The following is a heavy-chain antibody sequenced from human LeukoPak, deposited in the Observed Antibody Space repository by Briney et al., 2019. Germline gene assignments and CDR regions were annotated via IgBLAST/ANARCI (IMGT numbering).Heavy chain of an antibody. CDR3: ATESDSSGCYGRERYYYGMDV. V-gene: IGHV6-1*01. J-gene: IGHJ6*02. CDR1: GDGVSSNSAA. CDR2: TYYRSKWYN. Sequence: SQTLSLTCAISGDGVSSNSAAWNWSRQSPSKGLEWLGRTYYRSKWYNDYSVSVKSRITINPATSKQQFYLQLTSVTPDDTAVYYCATESDSSGCYGRERYYYGMDVWGQGTTATVSS. D-gene: IGHD6-19*01.